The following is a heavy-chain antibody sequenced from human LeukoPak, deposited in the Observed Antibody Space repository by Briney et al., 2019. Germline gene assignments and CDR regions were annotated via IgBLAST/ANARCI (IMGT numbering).Heavy chain of an antibody. J-gene: IGHJ3*01. V-gene: IGHV1-8*01. CDR1: GYTFKNYD. CDR3: ARAAAGGDDPFDV. Sequence: ASVKVSCKASGYTFKNYDINWVRQAPGQGLEWMAWMNPKNDNAGSAQKFQGRVTMTRDTSINTAYMELSSLRSDDTGVYYCARAAAGGDDPFDVWGQGSLIIVSS. D-gene: IGHD6-25*01. CDR2: MNPKNDNA.